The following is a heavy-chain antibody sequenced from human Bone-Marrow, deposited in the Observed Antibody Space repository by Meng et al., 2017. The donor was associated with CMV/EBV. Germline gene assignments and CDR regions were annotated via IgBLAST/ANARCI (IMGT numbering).Heavy chain of an antibody. Sequence: ASVKVSCKASGYTFIGYDLHWVRQAPGQGLEWMGWMNPNSGNTGYAQKFHGRVTMTRNTSISTAYMELSSLRSEDTAVYYCARGGLEGSSWYFGYYYYGMDVWGQGTTVTVSS. CDR2: MNPNSGNT. CDR1: GYTFIGYD. D-gene: IGHD6-13*01. J-gene: IGHJ6*02. V-gene: IGHV1-8*02. CDR3: ARGGLEGSSWYFGYYYYGMDV.